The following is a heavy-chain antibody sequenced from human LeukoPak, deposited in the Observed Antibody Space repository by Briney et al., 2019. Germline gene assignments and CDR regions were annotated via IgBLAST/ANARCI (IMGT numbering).Heavy chain of an antibody. CDR2: ITTSGRTV. D-gene: IGHD2-2*01. Sequence: GVSLRLSCAASGFTFSNYEMNWVRQAPGKGLEWISYITTSGRTVNYADSVKGRFTISRDNAKDSLYLQMNSLRAEDTAVYYCAKDRRYCSDNSCYVAWYFDLWGRGTLVTVSS. V-gene: IGHV3-48*03. CDR1: GFTFSNYE. J-gene: IGHJ2*01. CDR3: AKDRRYCSDNSCYVAWYFDL.